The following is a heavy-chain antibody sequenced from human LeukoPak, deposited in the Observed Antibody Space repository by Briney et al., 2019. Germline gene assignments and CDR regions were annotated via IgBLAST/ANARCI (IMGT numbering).Heavy chain of an antibody. CDR3: ATNLYFSEEYNWNYWWYFDY. V-gene: IGHV1-46*01. CDR2: INPSGGST. D-gene: IGHD1-7*01. Sequence: ASVKVSCKASGYTFTSYYMHWVRQAPGQGLEWMGIINPSGGSTSYAQKFQGRVTMTRDMSTSTAYMELSSLRSEDTAVYYCATNLYFSEEYNWNYWWYFDYWGQGTLVTVSS. CDR1: GYTFTSYY. J-gene: IGHJ4*02.